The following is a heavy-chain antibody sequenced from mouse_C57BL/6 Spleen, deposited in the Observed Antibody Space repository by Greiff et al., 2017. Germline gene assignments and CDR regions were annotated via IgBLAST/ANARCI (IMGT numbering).Heavy chain of an antibody. CDR2: INPSNGGT. Sequence: EVKLQQSGPELVKPGASVKISCKASGYTFTDSYMNWVKQSPGKSLEWIGYINPSNGGTSYNQKFKGKATLTVDKSSSTAYMELRSLTSEDSAVXYCARDNPTVPLFADWGKGTLVTVSA. CDR3: ARDNPTVPLFAD. CDR1: GYTFTDSY. D-gene: IGHD2-10*01. V-gene: IGHV1-26*01. J-gene: IGHJ3*01.